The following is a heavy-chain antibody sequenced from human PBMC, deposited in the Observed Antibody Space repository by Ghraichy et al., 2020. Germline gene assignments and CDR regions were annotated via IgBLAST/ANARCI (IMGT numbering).Heavy chain of an antibody. CDR2: INNSGST. Sequence: SETLSLTCAVYGGSFSGYYWSWIRQPPGKGLEWIGEINNSGSTNYNPNLKSRVTISLDTYKNQFSLKLSLVTAADTAVYYCASALGQNYYDSNGYGYYYYYGMDGWGQGTTATVSS. D-gene: IGHD3-22*01. CDR3: ASALGQNYYDSNGYGYYYYYGMDG. CDR1: GGSFSGYY. V-gene: IGHV4-34*01. J-gene: IGHJ6*02.